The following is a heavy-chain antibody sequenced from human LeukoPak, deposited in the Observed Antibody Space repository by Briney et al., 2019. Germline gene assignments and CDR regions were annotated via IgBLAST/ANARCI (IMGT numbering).Heavy chain of an antibody. Sequence: PSETLSLTCTVSGGSISSGSYYWSWIRQPAGKGLEWIGRIYTSGSTNYNPSLKSRVTISVDTSKNQFSLKLSSVTAADTAVYYCARAEMATTGPFDYWGQGTLVAVSS. D-gene: IGHD5-24*01. CDR2: IYTSGST. J-gene: IGHJ4*02. CDR1: GGSISSGSYY. CDR3: ARAEMATTGPFDY. V-gene: IGHV4-61*02.